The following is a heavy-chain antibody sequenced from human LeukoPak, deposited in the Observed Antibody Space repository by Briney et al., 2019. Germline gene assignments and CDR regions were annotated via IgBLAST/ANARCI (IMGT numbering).Heavy chain of an antibody. Sequence: GGSLILSCAASGFTFSSYAMHWVRPAPGKGLEWVAVISYNGSNKYYADSVKGRFTISRDNAKNSLYLQMNSLRAEDTAVYYCARAVQYSYGLLIFDYWGQGTLVTVSS. V-gene: IGHV3-30-3*01. CDR3: ARAVQYSYGLLIFDY. CDR1: GFTFSSYA. CDR2: ISYNGSNK. J-gene: IGHJ4*02. D-gene: IGHD5-18*01.